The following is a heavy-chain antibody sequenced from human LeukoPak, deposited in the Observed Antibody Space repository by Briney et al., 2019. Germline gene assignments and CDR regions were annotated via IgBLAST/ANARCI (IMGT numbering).Heavy chain of an antibody. V-gene: IGHV4-59*01. CDR2: IYYSGST. D-gene: IGHD5-24*01. CDR1: GGSISSYY. Sequence: PSGALSLTCTVSGGSISSYYWNWIRQPPGKGLEWIGYIYYSGSTNYNPSLKSRVTISVDTSKNQFSLKLSSVTAADTAVYYCAGRLWRRDGYNLSAFDIWGQGTMVT. CDR3: AGRLWRRDGYNLSAFDI. J-gene: IGHJ3*02.